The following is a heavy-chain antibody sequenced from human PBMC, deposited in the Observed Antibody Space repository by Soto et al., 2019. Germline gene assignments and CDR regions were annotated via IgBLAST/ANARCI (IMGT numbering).Heavy chain of an antibody. Sequence: SETLSLTCTVSGGSISSSSYYWGWIRQPPGKGLEWIGSIYYSGSTYYNPSLKSRVTISVDTSKNQFSLKLSSVTAADTAVYYCASITIDYYYGMDVWGQGTTVTAP. D-gene: IGHD3-3*01. CDR2: IYYSGST. V-gene: IGHV4-39*01. J-gene: IGHJ6*02. CDR3: ASITIDYYYGMDV. CDR1: GGSISSSSYY.